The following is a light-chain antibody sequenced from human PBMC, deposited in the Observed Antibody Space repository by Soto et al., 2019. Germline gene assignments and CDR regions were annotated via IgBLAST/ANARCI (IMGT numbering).Light chain of an antibody. V-gene: IGKV3-20*01. J-gene: IGKJ5*01. CDR3: QQYGSSPIT. CDR2: GAS. CDR1: QSISSSK. Sequence: EIVMTQSPATLSVSPGERATLSCRASQSISSSKLAWYQQNPGQAPRLLIYGASSRATGIPDRFSGSGAGTDFTLTISRLEPEDFAVYYCQQYGSSPITFGQGTRLEIK.